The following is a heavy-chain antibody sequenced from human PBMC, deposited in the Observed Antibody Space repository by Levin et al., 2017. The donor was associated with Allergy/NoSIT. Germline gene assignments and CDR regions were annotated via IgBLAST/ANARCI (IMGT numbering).Heavy chain of an antibody. D-gene: IGHD2-21*01. J-gene: IGHJ4*02. CDR1: GFTFANFA. CDR3: AKLNTRIIPATYFDS. Sequence: ASVKVSCAASGFTFANFAMSWVRQAPGKGLEWVSSISATGDDPHYADSVKGRFTISRDNSKNTLDLHLNNLRGEDTAVYYCAKLNTRIIPATYFDSWGQGTLVSVSS. V-gene: IGHV3-23*01. CDR2: ISATGDDP.